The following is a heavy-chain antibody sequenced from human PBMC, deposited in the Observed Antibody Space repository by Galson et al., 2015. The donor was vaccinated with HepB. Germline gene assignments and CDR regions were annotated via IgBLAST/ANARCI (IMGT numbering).Heavy chain of an antibody. CDR3: ARGGDGYYMGYGMDV. J-gene: IGHJ6*02. D-gene: IGHD5-24*01. CDR1: GYTFTGYY. CDR2: INPNSGGT. Sequence: SVKVSCKASGYTFTGYYMHWVRQAPGQGLEWMGWINPNSGGTNYAQKFQGWVTMTRDTSISTAYMELSRLRSDDTAVYYCARGGDGYYMGYGMDVWGQGTTVTVSS. V-gene: IGHV1-2*04.